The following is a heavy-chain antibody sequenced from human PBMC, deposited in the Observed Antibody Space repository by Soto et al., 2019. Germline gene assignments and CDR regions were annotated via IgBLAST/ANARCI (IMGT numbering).Heavy chain of an antibody. CDR1: GVSVRSYT. CDR2: VFSSVSA. D-gene: IGHD2-21*02. CDR3: ARDGMTTGDT. V-gene: IGHV4-4*07. Sequence: SETLSLTCIGSGVSVRSYTWSWVRQPANKGLEWIGRVFSSVSATYNPSLKSRVSISMDTPGNRISLKLDSVTAADAGVYFCARDGMTTGDTWGPGTLVTVSS. J-gene: IGHJ4*02.